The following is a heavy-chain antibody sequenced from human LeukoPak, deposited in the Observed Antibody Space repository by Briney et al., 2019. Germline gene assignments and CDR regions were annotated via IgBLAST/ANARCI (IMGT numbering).Heavy chain of an antibody. V-gene: IGHV1-69*13. J-gene: IGHJ5*02. CDR2: IIPIFGTA. CDR3: ARGEGDYSWFDP. Sequence: ASVTVSCKASGGTFSSYAISWVRQAPGQGLEWMGGIIPIFGTANYAQKFQGRVTITADESTSTAYRELSSLRSEDTAVYYCARGEGDYSWFDPWGQGTLVTVSS. D-gene: IGHD2-21*02. CDR1: GGTFSSYA.